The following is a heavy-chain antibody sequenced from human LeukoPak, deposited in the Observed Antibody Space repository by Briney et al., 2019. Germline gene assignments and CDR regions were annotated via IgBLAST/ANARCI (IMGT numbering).Heavy chain of an antibody. J-gene: IGHJ1*01. D-gene: IGHD6-19*01. CDR1: GYTFTGYY. V-gene: IGHV1-2*02. Sequence: GASVKVSCKASGYTFTGYYMHWVRQAPGQGLEWMGWINPNSGGTNYAQKFQGRVTMTRDTSISTAYMELSRLRSDDTAVYYCARGGPVAATHKYFQHWGQGTLVTVSS. CDR2: INPNSGGT. CDR3: ARGGPVAATHKYFQH.